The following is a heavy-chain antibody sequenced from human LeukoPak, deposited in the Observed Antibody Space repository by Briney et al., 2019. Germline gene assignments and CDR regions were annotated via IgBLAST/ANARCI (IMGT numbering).Heavy chain of an antibody. CDR1: GYTFTSYY. CDR2: INPSGGST. CDR3: ARAPYYDSSGYPNYFDY. J-gene: IGHJ4*02. V-gene: IGHV1-46*01. D-gene: IGHD3-22*01. Sequence: GASVKVSCKASGYTFTSYYMHWVRQAPGQGLEWMGIINPSGGSTSYAQKFQGRVTMTRDTSTSTAYMELSSLRSEDTAVYYCARAPYYDSSGYPNYFDYWGQGTLVTVSS.